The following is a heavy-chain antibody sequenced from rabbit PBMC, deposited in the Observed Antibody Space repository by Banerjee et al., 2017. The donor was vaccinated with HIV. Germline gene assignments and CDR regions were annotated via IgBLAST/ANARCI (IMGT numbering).Heavy chain of an antibody. V-gene: IGHV1S40*01. J-gene: IGHJ4*01. CDR1: GFSFSSSYY. Sequence: QSLEESGGDLVKPGASLTLTCTASGFSFSSSYYMCWVRQAPGKGLEWIACIYAGSGNTYYASWAKGRFTISKTSTTVTLQMTSLTAADTATYFCARSYYVDNSYTGAFSLWGPGTLVTVS. D-gene: IGHD8-1*01. CDR3: ARSYYVDNSYTGAFSL. CDR2: IYAGSGNT.